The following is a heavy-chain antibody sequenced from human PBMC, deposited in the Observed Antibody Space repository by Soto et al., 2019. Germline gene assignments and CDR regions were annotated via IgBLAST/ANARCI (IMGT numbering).Heavy chain of an antibody. J-gene: IGHJ6*02. Sequence: PGGSLRLSCAASGFTFSSYAMHWVRQAPGKGLEWVAVISYDGSNKYYADSVKGRFTISRDNSKNTLYLQMNSLRAEDTAVYYCARGRGTVTNYGMDVWGQGTTVTVSS. V-gene: IGHV3-30-3*01. CDR3: ARGRGTVTNYGMDV. D-gene: IGHD4-4*01. CDR2: ISYDGSNK. CDR1: GFTFSSYA.